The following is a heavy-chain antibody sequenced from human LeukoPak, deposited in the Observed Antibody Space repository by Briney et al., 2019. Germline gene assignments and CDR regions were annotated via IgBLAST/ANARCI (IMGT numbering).Heavy chain of an antibody. D-gene: IGHD1-1*01. V-gene: IGHV3-23*01. Sequence: GGSLRLSCAAPGFTFSNYAMSWVRQAPGKGLEWVSAISGTGGTTYYADSVKGRFTISRDNSKNTLSLQMNSLRAEDTAVYYCAKGGTGTRFDYWGQGTLVIVSS. CDR1: GFTFSNYA. CDR3: AKGGTGTRFDY. J-gene: IGHJ4*02. CDR2: ISGTGGTT.